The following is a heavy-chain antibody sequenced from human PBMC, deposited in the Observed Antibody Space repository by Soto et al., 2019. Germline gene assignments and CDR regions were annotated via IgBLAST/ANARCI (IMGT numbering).Heavy chain of an antibody. D-gene: IGHD2-2*01. V-gene: IGHV1-69*02. CDR3: ASGTAAGPRFDP. J-gene: IGHJ5*02. CDR2: TIPLVGIT. CDR1: GGTFSTYA. Sequence: QVQLVQSGAEVKKPGSSVKVSCKASGGTFSTYAISWVRQDPGQGLEWMGRTIPLVGITNYARKFQGRVTITADKSTSTAYMELSSLRSEDTALYYCASGTAAGPRFDPWGQGTLVTVSS.